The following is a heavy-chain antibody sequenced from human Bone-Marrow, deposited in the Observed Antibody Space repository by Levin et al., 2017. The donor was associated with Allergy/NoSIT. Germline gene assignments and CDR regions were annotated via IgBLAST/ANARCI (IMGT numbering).Heavy chain of an antibody. D-gene: IGHD1-26*01. CDR1: GFTFSSYA. Sequence: GGSLRLSCAASGFTFSSYAMSWVRQAPGKGLEWVSAISGRSTYYADSVKGRFTISRDNSKNTLYLQMNSLRAEDTAVYYCAKESSGSYADYWGQGTLVTVCS. CDR2: ISGRST. CDR3: AKESSGSYADY. V-gene: IGHV3-23*01. J-gene: IGHJ4*02.